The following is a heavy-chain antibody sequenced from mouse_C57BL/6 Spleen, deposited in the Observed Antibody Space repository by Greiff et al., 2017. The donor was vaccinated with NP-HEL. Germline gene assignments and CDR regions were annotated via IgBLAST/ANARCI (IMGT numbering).Heavy chain of an antibody. Sequence: VQLQQSGAELVRPGTSVKLSCKASGYTFTSYWMHWVKQRPGQGLEWIGVIDPSDSYTNYNQKFKGKATLTVDTSSSTAYMQLSSLTSEDYAVYYCARSSNSTGFAYWGQGTLVTVSA. CDR2: IDPSDSYT. V-gene: IGHV1-59*01. CDR1: GYTFTSYW. CDR3: ARSSNSTGFAY. J-gene: IGHJ3*01. D-gene: IGHD2-5*01.